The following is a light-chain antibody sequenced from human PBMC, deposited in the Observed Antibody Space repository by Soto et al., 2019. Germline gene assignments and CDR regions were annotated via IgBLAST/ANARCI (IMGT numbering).Light chain of an antibody. V-gene: IGKV2-28*01. CDR1: QSLLNSNGYNF. J-gene: IGKJ1*01. CDR2: LAA. CDR3: MQAVQARAEWT. Sequence: DFVLTQSPLSLPVTPGEPASISCRSSQSLLNSNGYNFLDWYLQKPGQSPQLLIYLAANRASGVPFGCSGSGSGVYFTLNSTKAGAADVGVYYCMQAVQARAEWTFGHGTKVEIK.